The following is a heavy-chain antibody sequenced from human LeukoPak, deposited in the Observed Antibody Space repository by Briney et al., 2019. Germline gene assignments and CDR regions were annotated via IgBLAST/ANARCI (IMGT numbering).Heavy chain of an antibody. CDR3: AADAGYSSGWYSGMGV. CDR2: ISAYNGNT. CDR1: GYTFTSYG. D-gene: IGHD6-19*01. V-gene: IGHV1-18*01. Sequence: ASVKVSCTASGYTFTSYGISWVRQAPRQGLEWMGWISAYNGNTNYAQKFQERVTITRDMSTSTAYMELSSLRSEDTAVYYCAADAGYSSGWYSGMGVWGQGTTVTVSS. J-gene: IGHJ6*02.